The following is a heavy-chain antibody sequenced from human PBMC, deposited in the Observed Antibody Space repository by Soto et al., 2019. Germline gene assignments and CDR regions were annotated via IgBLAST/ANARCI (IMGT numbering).Heavy chain of an antibody. D-gene: IGHD6-19*01. V-gene: IGHV4-39*01. CDR3: ARRKENSSGWYWYFDL. CDR1: GGSISSSSYY. CDR2: IYYSGST. Sequence: SETLSLTCTVSGGSISSSSYYWGWIRQPPGKGLEWIGSIYYSGSTYYNPSLKSRVTISVDTSKNQFSLKLSSVTAADTAVYYCARRKENSSGWYWYFDLWGRGTLVTVSS. J-gene: IGHJ2*01.